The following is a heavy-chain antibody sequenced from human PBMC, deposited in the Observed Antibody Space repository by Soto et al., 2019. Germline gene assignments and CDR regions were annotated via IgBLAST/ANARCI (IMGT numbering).Heavy chain of an antibody. Sequence: QVQLQESGPGLLRPSETLSLTCAVSRGSVSSDLFYWSWIRQPPGKGLEWIGYIYNSRSTNYNTSLRSRVTMSLDTPNNQFFLKLISVTAADTAVYYCAREKRAGNWFDSWGQGTLVTVSS. V-gene: IGHV4-61*01. D-gene: IGHD3-10*01. CDR3: AREKRAGNWFDS. CDR1: RGSVSSDLFY. J-gene: IGHJ5*01. CDR2: IYNSRST.